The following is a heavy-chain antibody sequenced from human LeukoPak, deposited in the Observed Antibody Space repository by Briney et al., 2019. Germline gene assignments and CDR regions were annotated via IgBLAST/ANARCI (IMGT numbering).Heavy chain of an antibody. J-gene: IGHJ4*02. Sequence: GGSLRLSCAASEFTFSRYSMNWVRQAPGKGLEWVANIKQDGSEKYYVDSVKGRFTISRDNAKSSLYLQMNTLRAEDTAVYYCATSRGAYWGQGTLVTVSS. CDR3: ATSRGAY. CDR2: IKQDGSEK. D-gene: IGHD3-10*01. CDR1: EFTFSRYS. V-gene: IGHV3-7*01.